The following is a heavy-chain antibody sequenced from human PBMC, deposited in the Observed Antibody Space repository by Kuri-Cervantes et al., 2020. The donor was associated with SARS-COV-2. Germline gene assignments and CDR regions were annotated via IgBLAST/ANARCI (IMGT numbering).Heavy chain of an antibody. CDR2: IYHSGST. Sequence: SETLSLTCTVSGGPISSGGYYWSWIRQPPGKGLEWIGYIYHSGSTYYNPSLKSRVTISVDRSKNQFSLKLSSVTAADTAVYYCARGQARLRGWFDPWGQGTLVTVSS. V-gene: IGHV4-30-2*01. CDR1: GGPISSGGYY. D-gene: IGHD6-25*01. J-gene: IGHJ5*02. CDR3: ARGQARLRGWFDP.